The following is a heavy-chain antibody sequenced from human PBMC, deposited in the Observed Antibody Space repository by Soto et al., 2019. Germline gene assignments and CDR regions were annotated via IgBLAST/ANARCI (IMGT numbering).Heavy chain of an antibody. CDR2: ISGSGGST. V-gene: IGHV3-23*01. Sequence: EVQLLESGGALVQPGGSLRLSCAASGFSFSSYAMSWVRQAPGKGLEWVSGISGSGGSTYNADSVKGRFTISRDNSKSTLYLQMNSLRAEDTAVYYCAKAPSSSSFYYFEYWGQGTLVTVSS. CDR3: AKAPSSSSFYYFEY. D-gene: IGHD6-13*01. J-gene: IGHJ4*02. CDR1: GFSFSSYA.